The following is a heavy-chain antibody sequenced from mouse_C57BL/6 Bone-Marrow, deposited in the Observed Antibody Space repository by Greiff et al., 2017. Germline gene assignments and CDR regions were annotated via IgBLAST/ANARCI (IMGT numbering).Heavy chain of an antibody. J-gene: IGHJ2*01. CDR1: GYTFTTYP. CDR3: ARCGNHGGYYFDH. D-gene: IGHD1-1*02. Sequence: QVQLQQSGAELVKPGASVKMSCKASGYTFTTYPMKWMKQNHGTSLEWIGNFHPYNDDTKYNEKFKGKATLTVEKSSSTVYLELSRLTSDDSGVYNCARCGNHGGYYFDHWGQGNTLTGSS. CDR2: FHPYNDDT. V-gene: IGHV1-47*01.